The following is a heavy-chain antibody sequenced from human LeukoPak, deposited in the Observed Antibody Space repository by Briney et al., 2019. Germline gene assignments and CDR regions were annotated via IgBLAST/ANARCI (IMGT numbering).Heavy chain of an antibody. V-gene: IGHV3-48*02. J-gene: IGHJ5*02. CDR2: ISSSSKI. CDR1: GFTFSSYA. Sequence: GGSLRLSCAASGFTFSSYAMSWVRQAPGKGLEWLSYISSSSKINYADSVKGRFTISRDNAKNSLYLQMISLRDEDTAVYYCARSANPGVHDFDPWGQGTLVTVSS. D-gene: IGHD6-6*01. CDR3: ARSANPGVHDFDP.